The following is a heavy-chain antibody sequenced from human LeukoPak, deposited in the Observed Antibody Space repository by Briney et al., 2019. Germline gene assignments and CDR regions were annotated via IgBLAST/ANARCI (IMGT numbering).Heavy chain of an antibody. CDR2: ITGSGGST. J-gene: IGHJ6*03. V-gene: IGHV3-23*01. CDR1: GFTFISYG. Sequence: GGSLRLSCAASGFTFISYGMSWVRQAPGKGLEWVSGITGSGGSTYYADSVKGRFTISRDNSKNTLYLQMNSLRAEDTAVYYCARAIGISGGTQIAAGRAYYYMDVWGKGTTVTVSS. D-gene: IGHD6-13*01. CDR3: ARAIGISGGTQIAAGRAYYYMDV.